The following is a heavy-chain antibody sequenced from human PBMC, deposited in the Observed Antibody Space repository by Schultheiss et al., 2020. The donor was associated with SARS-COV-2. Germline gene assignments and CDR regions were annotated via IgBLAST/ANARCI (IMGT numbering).Heavy chain of an antibody. CDR2: IKSKTDGGTT. CDR1: GFTFSSYG. CDR3: TTGGYYNFWSGYTPFDY. V-gene: IGHV3-15*01. Sequence: GGSLRLSCAASGFTFSSYGMHWVRQAPGKGLEWVGRIKSKTDGGTTDYAAPVKGRFIISRDDSKKTLYLQMNSLKTEDTAVYYCTTGGYYNFWSGYTPFDYWGQGTLVTVSS. D-gene: IGHD3-3*01. J-gene: IGHJ4*02.